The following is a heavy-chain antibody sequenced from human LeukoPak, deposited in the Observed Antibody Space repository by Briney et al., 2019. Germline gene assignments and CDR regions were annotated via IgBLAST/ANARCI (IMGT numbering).Heavy chain of an antibody. Sequence: GGSLRLSCAASGFTFDDYAMHWVRQAPGKGLDWVSLISWDGGGTYYADTVKGRFTISRDNSKNSLYLQMDSLRAEDTALYYCAKDMAAYYYASGNIDYWGQGTLVTVSS. CDR2: ISWDGGGT. CDR3: AKDMAAYYYASGNIDY. CDR1: GFTFDDYA. V-gene: IGHV3-43D*03. J-gene: IGHJ4*02. D-gene: IGHD3-10*01.